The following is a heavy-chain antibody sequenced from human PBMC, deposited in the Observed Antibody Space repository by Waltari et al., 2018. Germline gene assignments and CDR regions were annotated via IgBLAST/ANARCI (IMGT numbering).Heavy chain of an antibody. CDR1: GFSFSSSW. J-gene: IGHJ4*02. CDR2: IKRDASEK. CDR3: ARDLMRVAGTL. Sequence: QLVESGGGLVQPGGSLRLSCRASGFSFSSSWMTWVRQAQGKGLEWVANIKRDASEKSDVGSVEGRFTISRDNAENSLYLQMNSLRVEDTAVYYCARDLMRVAGTLWGQGTLVTVSS. V-gene: IGHV3-7*04. D-gene: IGHD6-13*01.